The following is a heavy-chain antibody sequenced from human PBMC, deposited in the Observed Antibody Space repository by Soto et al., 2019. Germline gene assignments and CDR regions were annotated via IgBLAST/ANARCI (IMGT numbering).Heavy chain of an antibody. D-gene: IGHD3-22*01. V-gene: IGHV5-10-1*01. CDR2: IDPSDSYT. Sequence: LGESLKISCKGSGYSFTSYWISWVRQMPGKGLEWMGRIDPSDSYTNYSPSFQGHVTISADKSISTAYLQWSSLKASDTAMYYCARQVVVNYGMDVWGQGTTVTVSS. J-gene: IGHJ6*02. CDR1: GYSFTSYW. CDR3: ARQVVVNYGMDV.